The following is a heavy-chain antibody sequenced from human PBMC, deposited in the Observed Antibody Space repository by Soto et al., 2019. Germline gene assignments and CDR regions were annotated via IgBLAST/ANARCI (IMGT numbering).Heavy chain of an antibody. V-gene: IGHV3-30*03. J-gene: IGHJ4*02. CDR1: GFPFSSYG. Sequence: QVQLVESGGGVVQPGRSLRLSCAASGFPFSSYGMHWVRQAPGKELEWVAHISYDGSNKHYTDSVKGRFTISRDNSKNMLYLQMSSLRAEDTAVYYCAGGQYYFDYCGQGTRVSVSS. D-gene: IGHD2-15*01. CDR2: ISYDGSNK. CDR3: AGGQYYFDY.